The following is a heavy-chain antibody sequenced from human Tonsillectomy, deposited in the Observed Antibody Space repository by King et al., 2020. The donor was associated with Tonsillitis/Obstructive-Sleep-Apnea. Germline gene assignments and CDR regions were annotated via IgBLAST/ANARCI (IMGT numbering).Heavy chain of an antibody. CDR3: AKDTRRITIFGVVIGPY. J-gene: IGHJ4*02. CDR1: GFTFSSYA. Sequence: EVQLVESGGGLVQPGGSLRLSCAASGFTFSSYAMSWVRQAPGKGLEWVSAISGSGGSTYYADSVKGRFTISRDNSKNTLYLQMNSLRAEDTAVYYCAKDTRRITIFGVVIGPYWGQGTLVTVSS. V-gene: IGHV3-23*04. D-gene: IGHD3-3*01. CDR2: ISGSGGST.